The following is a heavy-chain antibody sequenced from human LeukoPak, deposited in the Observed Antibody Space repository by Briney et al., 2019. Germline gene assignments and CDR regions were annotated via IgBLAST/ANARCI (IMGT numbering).Heavy chain of an antibody. J-gene: IGHJ4*02. CDR1: GGTFSSYA. V-gene: IGHV1-69*06. D-gene: IGHD6-13*01. CDR2: IIPIFGTA. CDR3: ARDSVIAAANDY. Sequence: SVKVSCKASGGTFSSYAISWVRQAPGQGLEWMGGIIPIFGTANYAQKFQGRVTITADKSTSTAYMELSSLRSEDTAVYYCARDSVIAAANDYWGQGTLVTVSS.